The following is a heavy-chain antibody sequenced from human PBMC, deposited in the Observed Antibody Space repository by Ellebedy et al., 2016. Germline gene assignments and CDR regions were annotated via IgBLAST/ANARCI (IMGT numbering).Heavy chain of an antibody. Sequence: SETLSLTXIVSGDSISGYYWIWVRQPAGKGLEWIGRMYSSGGTDYNPSLKSRVTMSIDTSNNQFSLNLKSVTAADTAIYYCARGLVQGQGRDWGLEYWGQGTPVTVSS. V-gene: IGHV4-4*07. CDR1: GDSISGYY. CDR2: MYSSGGT. CDR3: ARGLVQGQGRDWGLEY. J-gene: IGHJ4*02. D-gene: IGHD3-16*01.